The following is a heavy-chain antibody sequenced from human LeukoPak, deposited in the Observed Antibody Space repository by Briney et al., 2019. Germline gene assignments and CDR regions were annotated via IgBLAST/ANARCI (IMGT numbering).Heavy chain of an antibody. CDR2: IYYSGST. CDR1: GGSISSGDYY. CDR3: ARGRSARVDY. J-gene: IGHJ4*02. V-gene: IGHV4-30-4*08. Sequence: SETLSLTCTVSGGSISSGDYYWSWIRQPPGKGLEWIGYIYYSGSTYYNPSLKSRVTISVDTSKNQFSLKLSSVTAADTAAYYCARGRSARVDYWGREPWSPSPQ. D-gene: IGHD2-15*01.